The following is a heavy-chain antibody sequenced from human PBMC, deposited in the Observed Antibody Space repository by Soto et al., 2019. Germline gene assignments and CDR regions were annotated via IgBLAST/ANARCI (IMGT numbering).Heavy chain of an antibody. D-gene: IGHD6-6*01. J-gene: IGHJ4*02. CDR3: AKGIRVAARPGAFDY. Sequence: GGSLRLSCAASGFTFSSYAMSWVRQAPGKGPEWVSAISGSGGSTYYADSVKGRFTISRDNSKNTLYLQMNSLRAEDTAVYYCAKGIRVAARPGAFDYWGQGTLVTVSS. CDR1: GFTFSSYA. V-gene: IGHV3-23*01. CDR2: ISGSGGST.